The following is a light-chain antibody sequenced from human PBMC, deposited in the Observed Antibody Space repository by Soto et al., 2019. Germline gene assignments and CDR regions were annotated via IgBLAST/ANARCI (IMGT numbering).Light chain of an antibody. CDR3: SSYAGSNNLRV. CDR1: SSDVGGYNY. V-gene: IGLV2-8*01. J-gene: IGLJ2*01. CDR2: EVI. Sequence: QSALPQPPSASGSPGQSVTISCTGTSSDVGGYNYVSWYQQHPGKAPKLMIYEVIKRPSGVPDRFSGSKSGNTASLTVTGLQAEDEADYYCSSYAGSNNLRVFGGGTKLTVL.